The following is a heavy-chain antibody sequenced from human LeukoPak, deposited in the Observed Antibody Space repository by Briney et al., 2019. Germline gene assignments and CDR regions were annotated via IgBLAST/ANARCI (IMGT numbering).Heavy chain of an antibody. CDR2: ISAYNGNT. D-gene: IGHD6-13*01. Sequence: GASVKVSCKASGYTFTSYVISWVRQAPGQGLEWMGWISAYNGNTNYAQKLQGRVTMTTDTSTSTAYMELRSLRSDDTAVYYCARDRSSWYGGNWFDPWGQGTLVTVSS. CDR3: ARDRSSWYGGNWFDP. CDR1: GYTFTSYV. V-gene: IGHV1-18*01. J-gene: IGHJ5*02.